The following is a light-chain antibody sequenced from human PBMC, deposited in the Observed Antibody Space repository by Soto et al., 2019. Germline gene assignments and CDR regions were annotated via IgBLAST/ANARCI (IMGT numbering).Light chain of an antibody. J-gene: IGKJ5*01. CDR1: ESVNTL. V-gene: IGKV3-15*01. CDR2: RAS. CDR3: QQYNNWPIT. Sequence: EIVLTQSPASLSVSPGERATLSCRASESVNTLLAWYQQKPGQAPRLLIYRASTRATGIPARFSGSGSGTEFTLTISSLQSEDFAVYYCQQYNNWPITFGLGTRLE.